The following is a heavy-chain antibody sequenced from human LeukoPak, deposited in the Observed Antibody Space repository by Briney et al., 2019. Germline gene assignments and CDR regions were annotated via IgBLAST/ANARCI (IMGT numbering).Heavy chain of an antibody. CDR3: AKATALLYYYDSSGYLG. D-gene: IGHD3-22*01. V-gene: IGHV3-23*01. CDR2: ISGSGGST. CDR1: GFTFSSYA. J-gene: IGHJ4*02. Sequence: GGSLRLSCAASGFTFSSYAMSWVRQAPGKGLEWVSAISGSGGSTYYADSVKGRFTISRDNSKNTLYLQMNSLRAEDTAVYYCAKATALLYYYDSSGYLGWGQGTLVTVSS.